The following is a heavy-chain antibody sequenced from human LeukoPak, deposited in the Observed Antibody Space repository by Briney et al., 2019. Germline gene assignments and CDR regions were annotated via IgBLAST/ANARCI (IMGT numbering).Heavy chain of an antibody. D-gene: IGHD4-17*01. CDR2: INHSGST. Sequence: SETLSLTCAVYGGSFSGYYWSWIRQPPGKGLEWIGEINHSGSTNYNPSLKSRVTILLDTSKNQFSLKLNSVTAADTAVYYCARQTTVTYHFDYWGQGALVTVSS. J-gene: IGHJ4*02. CDR1: GGSFSGYY. V-gene: IGHV4-34*01. CDR3: ARQTTVTYHFDY.